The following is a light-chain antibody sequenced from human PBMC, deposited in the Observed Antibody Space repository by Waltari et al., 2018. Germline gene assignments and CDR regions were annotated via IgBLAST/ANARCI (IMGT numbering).Light chain of an antibody. CDR1: QSVTSN. Sequence: EIVMTQSPATLSVSPGERATLSCRASQSVTSNLAWYQQKPGQAPRLLIFGASTRATDIPARFSGSGSGTEFTLTISSLQSEDFAVYYCLQYNDWPPRTFGQGTKVEIK. J-gene: IGKJ1*01. CDR3: LQYNDWPPRT. CDR2: GAS. V-gene: IGKV3-15*01.